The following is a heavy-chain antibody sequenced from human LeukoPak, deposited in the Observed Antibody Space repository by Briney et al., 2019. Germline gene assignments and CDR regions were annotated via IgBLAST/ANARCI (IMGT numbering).Heavy chain of an antibody. D-gene: IGHD1-26*01. Sequence: GGSLRLSCAASGFTFSSYAMHWVRQAPGKGLEWVAVISYDGSNKYYADSVKGRFTISRDKSNNTVYLQMSSLRAEDTAVYYCAKSVVNSGTYIPFDYWGQGTLVTVSS. CDR2: ISYDGSNK. J-gene: IGHJ4*02. CDR3: AKSVVNSGTYIPFDY. CDR1: GFTFSSYA. V-gene: IGHV3-30*14.